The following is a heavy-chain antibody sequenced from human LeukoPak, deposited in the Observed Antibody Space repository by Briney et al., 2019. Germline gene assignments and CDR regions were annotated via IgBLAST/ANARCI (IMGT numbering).Heavy chain of an antibody. V-gene: IGHV3-21*01. CDR3: ARRYYYDSSGYPPYYFDY. CDR1: GFSVTNNY. J-gene: IGHJ4*02. D-gene: IGHD3-22*01. CDR2: ISSSTSYI. Sequence: GGSLRLSCAVSGFSVTNNYMSWVRQAPGKGLEWVSSISSSTSYIYYADSVKGRVTISRDNAKNSLYLQMNSLRAEDTAVYYCARRYYYDSSGYPPYYFDYWGQGTLVTVSS.